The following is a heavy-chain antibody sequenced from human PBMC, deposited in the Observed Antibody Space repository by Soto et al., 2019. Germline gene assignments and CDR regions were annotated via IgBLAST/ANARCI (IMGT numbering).Heavy chain of an antibody. J-gene: IGHJ4*02. CDR3: AGHYWFGDY. V-gene: IGHV4-39*01. D-gene: IGHD3-10*01. Sequence: QLQLQESGPGLVKPSETLSLTCIVSGGSIDDSSYYWGWVRQPPGKGLEWIGSFYYTGSTYFNPSPKCRVTLPVDTSKNQSSLKLRSVTAADTALYYCAGHYWFGDYWGQGTLVTVSS. CDR2: FYYTGST. CDR1: GGSIDDSSYY.